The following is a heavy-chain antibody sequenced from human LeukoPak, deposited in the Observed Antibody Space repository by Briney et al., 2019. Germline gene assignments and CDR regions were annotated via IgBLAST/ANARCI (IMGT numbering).Heavy chain of an antibody. Sequence: GGSLRLSCVASGFTFSSYAMSWVRQAPGKGLEWVSAISGSGGSTYYADSVKGRFTISRDNSKNTLYLQMNSLRAEDTAVYYCAKDLEPGVAANFDYWGQGTLVTVSS. CDR2: ISGSGGST. V-gene: IGHV3-23*01. CDR3: AKDLEPGVAANFDY. CDR1: GFTFSSYA. J-gene: IGHJ4*02. D-gene: IGHD2-15*01.